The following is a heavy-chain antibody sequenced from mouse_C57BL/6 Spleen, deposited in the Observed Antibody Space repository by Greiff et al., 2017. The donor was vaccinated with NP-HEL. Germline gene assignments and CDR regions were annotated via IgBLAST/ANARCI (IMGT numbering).Heavy chain of an antibody. CDR2: IHPSDSDT. V-gene: IGHV1-74*01. CDR3: AMGFMDY. CDR1: GYTFTSYW. Sequence: QVQLQQSGAELVKPGASVKVSCKASGYTFTSYWMHWVKQRPGQGLEWIGRIHPSDSDTNYNQKFKGKAKLTVEKSSSTAYMHLSSLTSEDSAVYYCAMGFMDYWGQGTSVTVSS. J-gene: IGHJ4*01.